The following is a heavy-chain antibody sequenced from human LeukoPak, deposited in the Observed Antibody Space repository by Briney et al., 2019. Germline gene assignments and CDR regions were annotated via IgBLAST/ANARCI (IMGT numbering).Heavy chain of an antibody. CDR1: GGSISSSSYY. Sequence: KSSETLSLTCTVSGGSISSSSYYWGWIRQPPGKGLEWIGSIYYSGSTYYNPSLKSRVTISVDTSKNQFSLKLSSVTAADTAVYYCARAPHYYDSSGYYPWKLRVMWYFDLWGRGTLVTVSS. V-gene: IGHV4-39*01. D-gene: IGHD3-22*01. J-gene: IGHJ2*01. CDR2: IYYSGST. CDR3: ARAPHYYDSSGYYPWKLRVMWYFDL.